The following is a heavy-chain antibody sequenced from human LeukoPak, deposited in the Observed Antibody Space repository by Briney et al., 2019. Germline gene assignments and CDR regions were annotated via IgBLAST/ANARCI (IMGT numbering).Heavy chain of an antibody. Sequence: GGSLRLSCAASGFTFRNYAMSWDRQAPGKGLEWVSLISGSGGSTDYADSVKGRFTTSRDTSKNTLYLQVNSLRAEDTAVYYCVKGGGVISYYFDYWGQGTLVTVSS. V-gene: IGHV3-23*01. CDR3: VKGGGVISYYFDY. J-gene: IGHJ4*02. CDR2: ISGSGGST. CDR1: GFTFRNYA. D-gene: IGHD3-10*01.